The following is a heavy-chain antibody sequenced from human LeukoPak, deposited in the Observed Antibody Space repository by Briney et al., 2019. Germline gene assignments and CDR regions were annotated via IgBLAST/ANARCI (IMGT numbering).Heavy chain of an antibody. D-gene: IGHD2-21*02. CDR1: GFTFSSYA. Sequence: PGRSLRLSCAASGFTFSSYAMHWVRQPPGKGLEWVAVISYDGSNKYYADSVKGRFTISRDNSKNTLYLQMNSLRAEDTAVYYCASFLAYCGGDCYSDFDYWGQGTLVTVSS. V-gene: IGHV3-30-3*01. J-gene: IGHJ4*02. CDR3: ASFLAYCGGDCYSDFDY. CDR2: ISYDGSNK.